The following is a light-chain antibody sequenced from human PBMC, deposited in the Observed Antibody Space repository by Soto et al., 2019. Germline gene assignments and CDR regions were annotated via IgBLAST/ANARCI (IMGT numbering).Light chain of an antibody. V-gene: IGLV2-11*01. Sequence: QSVLTQPRSVSGSPGQSVTISCTGTSSDVGGYNYVSWYQQHPGKAPKVMIYDVSERPSGVPDRFSGSKSGNTASLTISWLQAEDEADYYCCSYAGSPRYVLGTGTKLTVL. J-gene: IGLJ1*01. CDR2: DVS. CDR1: SSDVGGYNY. CDR3: CSYAGSPRYV.